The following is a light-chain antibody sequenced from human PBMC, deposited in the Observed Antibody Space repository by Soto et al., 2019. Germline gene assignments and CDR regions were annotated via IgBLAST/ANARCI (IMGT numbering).Light chain of an antibody. CDR2: DVS. V-gene: IGLV2-14*03. Sequence: QSALTQPASVSGSPGQSITISCTGTSADVGGYDYVSWYEHHPGKAPKLMIYDVSNRPSGISNRFSGSKSGNTASLTISGLQAGDEADYYRSSYSSSLTHVVFGGGTKLTVL. CDR3: SSYSSSLTHVV. J-gene: IGLJ2*01. CDR1: SADVGGYDY.